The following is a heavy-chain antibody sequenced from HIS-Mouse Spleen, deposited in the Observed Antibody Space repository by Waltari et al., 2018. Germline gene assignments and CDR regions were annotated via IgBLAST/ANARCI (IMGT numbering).Heavy chain of an antibody. CDR1: GGSISSSSYY. D-gene: IGHD6-13*01. V-gene: IGHV4-39*07. CDR3: AREIPYSSSWYDWYFDL. CDR2: IYYCGST. Sequence: QLQLQESGPGLVKPSETLSLNCTVSGGSISSSSYYWGWIRQPPGKGLEWIGSIYYCGSTYYNPSLKSRVTISVDTSKNQFALKLSSVTAADTAVYYCAREIPYSSSWYDWYFDLWGRGTLVTVSS. J-gene: IGHJ2*01.